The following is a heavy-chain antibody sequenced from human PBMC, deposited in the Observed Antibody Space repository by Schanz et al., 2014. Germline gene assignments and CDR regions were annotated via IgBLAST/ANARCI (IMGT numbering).Heavy chain of an antibody. J-gene: IGHJ4*02. CDR3: AKDPSHGDYDYYFDY. Sequence: EVQLVESGGGLVQPGGSLRLSCTASGFAFSSYSMNWVRQAPGKGLEWVSALSGSGGSTYYADSVKGRFSISRDNAKNSLYLQMNSLRAEDTAVFYCAKDPSHGDYDYYFDYWGQGTLVTVSS. D-gene: IGHD3-22*01. V-gene: IGHV3-21*04. CDR2: LSGSGGST. CDR1: GFAFSSYS.